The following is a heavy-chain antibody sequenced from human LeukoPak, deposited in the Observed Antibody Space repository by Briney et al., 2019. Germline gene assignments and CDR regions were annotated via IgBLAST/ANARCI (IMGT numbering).Heavy chain of an antibody. D-gene: IGHD6-19*01. Sequence: PGGSLRLSCAASGSAFSGYSLNWVRQAPGKGLEWVSYISGSSSTIYYADSVKDRFTISRDNAKNSLYLQMNSLRAEDTAVYYCARYRSGGSRGFDYWGQGTLVTVSS. V-gene: IGHV3-48*01. CDR3: ARYRSGGSRGFDY. CDR2: ISGSSSTI. J-gene: IGHJ4*02. CDR1: GSAFSGYS.